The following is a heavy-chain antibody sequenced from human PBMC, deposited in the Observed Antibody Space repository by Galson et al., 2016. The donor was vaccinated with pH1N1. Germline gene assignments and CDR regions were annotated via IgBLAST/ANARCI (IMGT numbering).Heavy chain of an antibody. V-gene: IGHV4-61*02. Sequence: TLSLTCTVSGGSISSDSDYWNWIRQPAGKGLEWIGRVSGTGSTNYNPSLKSRVTISIDTSKNQFSLKMAFVTAADTAVYLCSRESLGWLISPGDRVELIWFDPWGQGTLVTVSS. J-gene: IGHJ5*02. CDR3: SRESLGWLISPGDRVELIWFDP. CDR1: GGSISSDSDY. D-gene: IGHD3/OR15-3a*01. CDR2: VSGTGST.